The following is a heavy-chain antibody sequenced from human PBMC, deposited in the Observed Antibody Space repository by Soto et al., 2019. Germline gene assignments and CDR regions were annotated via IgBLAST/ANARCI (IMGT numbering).Heavy chain of an antibody. CDR3: ARRRGYCTGSERYSDDY. J-gene: IGHJ4*02. V-gene: IGHV3-23*01. CDR2: ISGNGAVT. D-gene: IGHD2-8*02. Sequence: GSLRLSCAASGFTFTSYAMTWVRRPPGKGLEWVSAISGNGAVTYYADSVKGRFTVSRDSSKNTLYLQMNSLRAEDTAVYYCARRRGYCTGSERYSDDYWGKGTRVTVSS. CDR1: GFTFTSYA.